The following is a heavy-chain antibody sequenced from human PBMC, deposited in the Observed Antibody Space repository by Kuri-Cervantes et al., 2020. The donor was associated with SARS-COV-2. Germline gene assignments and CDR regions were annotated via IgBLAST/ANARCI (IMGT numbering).Heavy chain of an antibody. CDR2: ISYDGSNK. CDR3: ARESYYYGMDV. J-gene: IGHJ6*02. CDR1: GFTFSSYA. Sequence: GESLKISCAASGFTFSSYAMHWVRQAPGKGLERVAVISYDGSNKYYADSVKGRFTISRENAKNSLYLQMNSLRAEDTAVYYCARESYYYGMDVWGQGTTVTVSS. V-gene: IGHV3-30*14.